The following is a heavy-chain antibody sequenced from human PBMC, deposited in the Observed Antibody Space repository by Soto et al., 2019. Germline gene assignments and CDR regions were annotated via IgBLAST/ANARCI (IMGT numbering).Heavy chain of an antibody. J-gene: IGHJ4*02. Sequence: SVKVSYKASGYIFTRHYIHWVRQAPGQGLEWMGIINPTGGGTSYAQKFQGRVTMTRDTSTSTVYMELSSLRSEDTAVYYCARESTLAYWGQGTLVTVSS. CDR2: INPTGGGT. CDR1: GYIFTRHY. V-gene: IGHV1-46*01. CDR3: ARESTLAY.